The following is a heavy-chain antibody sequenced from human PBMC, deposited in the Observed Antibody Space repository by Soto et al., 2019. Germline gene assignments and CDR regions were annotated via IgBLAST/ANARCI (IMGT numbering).Heavy chain of an antibody. J-gene: IGHJ5*02. CDR2: ISGSGGST. CDR3: AGSYSSGWYLGWDSWFDP. CDR1: GFTFSSYA. D-gene: IGHD6-19*01. Sequence: QPGGSLRLSCAASGFTFSSYAMSWVRQAPGKGLEWVSAISGSGGSTCYADSVKGRFTIPRDNSKNTLYLQMNSLRAEDTAVYYCAGSYSSGWYLGWDSWFDPWGQGTLVTVSS. V-gene: IGHV3-23*01.